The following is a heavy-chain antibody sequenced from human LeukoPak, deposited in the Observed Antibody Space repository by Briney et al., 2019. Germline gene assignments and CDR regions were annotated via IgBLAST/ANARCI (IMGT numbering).Heavy chain of an antibody. V-gene: IGHV4-39*01. CDR3: AGRFGELWGFGFDP. CDR1: GGSISSSSYY. D-gene: IGHD3-10*01. J-gene: IGHJ5*02. CDR2: IYYSGST. Sequence: SETLSLTCTVSGGSISSSSYYWGWIRQPPGKGLEWIGSIYYSGSTYYNPSLKSRVTISVDTSKNQFSLKLSSVTAADTAVYYCAGRFGELWGFGFDPWGQATLVTVSS.